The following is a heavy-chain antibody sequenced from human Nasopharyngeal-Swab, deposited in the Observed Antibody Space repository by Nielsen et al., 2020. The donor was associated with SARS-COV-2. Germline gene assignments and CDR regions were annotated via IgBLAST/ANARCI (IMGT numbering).Heavy chain of an antibody. CDR2: INHSGST. V-gene: IGHV4-34*13. J-gene: IGHJ3*02. CDR3: ARGKFNILSGAAAFDI. Sequence: WSRQPQGKGLEWIGEINHSGSTNYNPSLKSRVTISVDTSKNQFSLKLISVTAADTAVYYCARGKFNILSGAAAFDIWGKGTMVTVSS. D-gene: IGHD3-9*01.